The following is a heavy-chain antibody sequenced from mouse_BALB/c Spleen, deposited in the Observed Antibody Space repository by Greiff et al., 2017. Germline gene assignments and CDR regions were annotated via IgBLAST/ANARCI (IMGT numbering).Heavy chain of an antibody. CDR1: GYTFSSYW. CDR3: ARGRIYDGYFGFAY. J-gene: IGHJ3*01. Sequence: VQLQESGAELMKPGASVKISCKATGYTFSSYWIEWVKQRPGHGLEWIGEILPGSGSTNYNEKFKGKATFTADTSSNTAYMQLSSLTSEDSAVYYCARGRIYDGYFGFAYWGQGTLVTVSA. CDR2: ILPGSGST. V-gene: IGHV1-9*01. D-gene: IGHD2-3*01.